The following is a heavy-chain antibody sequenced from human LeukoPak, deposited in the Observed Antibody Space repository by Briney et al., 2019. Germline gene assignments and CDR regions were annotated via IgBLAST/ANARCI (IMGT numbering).Heavy chain of an antibody. J-gene: IGHJ3*02. V-gene: IGHV4-59*01. CDR1: GGSISSYY. D-gene: IGHD3-22*01. CDR2: IYYSGST. CDR3: ACLTTADAFDI. Sequence: SETLSLTCTVSGGSISSYYWSWIRQPPGKGLEWIGYIYYSGSTYYNPSLKSRVTISVDTSKNQVSLKLSSVTAADTAVYYCACLTTADAFDIWGQGTMVTVSS.